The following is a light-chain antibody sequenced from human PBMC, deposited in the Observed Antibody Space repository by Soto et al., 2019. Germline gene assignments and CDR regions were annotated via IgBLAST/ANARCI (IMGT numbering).Light chain of an antibody. V-gene: IGLV1-40*01. CDR1: NSNIGAHYE. J-gene: IGLJ2*01. Sequence: QSVLTQPPSVSAAPGQRVTISCNGSNSNIGAHYEVHWYQQLPGTAPKLLISNNTNRPSGVPNRFSGSRSGTSASLAITGLQAEDEADYYCQSFATSLTGPILGIGTKLTVL. CDR3: QSFATSLTGPI. CDR2: NNT.